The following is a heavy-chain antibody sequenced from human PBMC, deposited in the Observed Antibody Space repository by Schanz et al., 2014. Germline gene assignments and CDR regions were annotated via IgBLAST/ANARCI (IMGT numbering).Heavy chain of an antibody. J-gene: IGHJ3*02. CDR1: GFPFSTYS. V-gene: IGHV3-21*01. Sequence: EVYLVESGGDLVQPGKSLRLSCVASGFPFSTYSIHWVRQAPGKGLEWVSYIRSDNNYIYYADSVKGRFTISRDNAKNSLFLQMNSLTAEDTAVYYCVREDMVRGIRAFDIWGQGTMVTVSS. CDR3: VREDMVRGIRAFDI. CDR2: IRSDNNYI. D-gene: IGHD3-10*01.